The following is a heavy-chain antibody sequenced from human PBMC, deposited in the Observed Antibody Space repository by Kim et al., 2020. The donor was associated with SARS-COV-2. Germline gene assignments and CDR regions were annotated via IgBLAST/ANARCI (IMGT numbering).Heavy chain of an antibody. Sequence: SETLSLTCSFSGDSVSSASYYWSWVRQPPGKGLEWIGYMYYSGTGNYNPSLKSRVTISVDASKNQIPLNLNSVTAADTAAYYCVTAAWPRKDFDSWGQGSLVTVSP. D-gene: IGHD2-15*01. CDR1: GDSVSSASYY. CDR2: MYYSGTG. CDR3: VTAAWPRKDFDS. J-gene: IGHJ4*02. V-gene: IGHV4-61*01.